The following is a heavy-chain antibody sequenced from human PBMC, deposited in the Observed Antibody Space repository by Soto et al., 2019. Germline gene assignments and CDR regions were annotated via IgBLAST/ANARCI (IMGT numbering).Heavy chain of an antibody. Sequence: GESLKISCDGSGYSFAVYWITLVLQKPGKGLEWMGRIDPSDSDTRYSPSFQGQVTISADKSISTAYLQWSSLKASDTAMYYCAVPYYGDYLYAFDIWGQGTMVTVSS. J-gene: IGHJ3*02. V-gene: IGHV5-10-1*04. CDR3: AVPYYGDYLYAFDI. CDR1: GYSFAVYW. CDR2: IDPSDSDT. D-gene: IGHD4-17*01.